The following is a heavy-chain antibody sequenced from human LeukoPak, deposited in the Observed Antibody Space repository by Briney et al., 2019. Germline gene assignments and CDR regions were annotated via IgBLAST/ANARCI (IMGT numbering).Heavy chain of an antibody. V-gene: IGHV1-2*02. D-gene: IGHD3/OR15-3a*01. CDR3: ARIMEYYDFTPRGFEI. J-gene: IGHJ3*02. CDR1: GYTFIGHY. Sequence: GASVKVSCKASGYTFIGHYIHWVRQAPGQGLEWMGWMNPDSGGTNYAQKFQDRVTMNRDTSITTAYMELSRLTSDDTAIYYCARIMEYYDFTPRGFEIWGQGTMVAVSS. CDR2: MNPDSGGT.